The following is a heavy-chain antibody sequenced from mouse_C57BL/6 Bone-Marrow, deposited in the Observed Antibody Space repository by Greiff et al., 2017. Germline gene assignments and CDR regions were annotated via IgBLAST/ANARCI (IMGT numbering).Heavy chain of an antibody. D-gene: IGHD2-5*01. J-gene: IGHJ3*01. CDR1: GYTFTSYG. Sequence: VQLQQSGAELARPGASVKLSCKASGYTFTSYGISWVKQRTGQGLEWIGEIYPRSGNTYYNEKFKGKATLTADKSSNTAYMELRSLTSEDSAVYFLARSGSYYSNYLAWFAYWGQGTLVTVSA. CDR2: IYPRSGNT. V-gene: IGHV1-81*01. CDR3: ARSGSYYSNYLAWFAY.